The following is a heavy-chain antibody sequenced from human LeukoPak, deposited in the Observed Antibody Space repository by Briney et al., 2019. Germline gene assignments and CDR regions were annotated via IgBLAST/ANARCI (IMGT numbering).Heavy chain of an antibody. CDR1: GFTFSSYS. CDR3: ARSFRGAVATIRGYYYYYYYMDV. Sequence: GGSLRLSCAASGFTFSSYSMNWVRQAPGKGLEWVSSISGSSSYIYYADSVKGRFTISRDNAKNSLYLQMNSLRAEDTAVYYCARSFRGAVATIRGYYYYYYYMDVWGKGTTVTVSS. CDR2: ISGSSSYI. V-gene: IGHV3-21*01. J-gene: IGHJ6*03. D-gene: IGHD3-10*01.